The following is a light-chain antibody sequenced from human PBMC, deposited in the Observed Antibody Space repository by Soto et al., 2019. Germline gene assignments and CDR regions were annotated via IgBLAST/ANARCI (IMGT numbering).Light chain of an antibody. CDR1: QGISNY. J-gene: IGKJ1*01. CDR3: LQYSSYPWT. V-gene: IGKV1-17*03. Sequence: DIQMTQSPSAMSASVGDGVTITCRASQGISNYLAWFQQHPGKVPKRLIYFASSLQSGVPSRFSGSGAETQFTLTISGLQSEDFATYYCLQYSSYPWTFGQGTKV. CDR2: FAS.